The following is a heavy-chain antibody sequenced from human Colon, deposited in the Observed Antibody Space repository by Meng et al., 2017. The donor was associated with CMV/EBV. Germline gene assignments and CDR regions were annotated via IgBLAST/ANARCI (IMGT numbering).Heavy chain of an antibody. V-gene: IGHV3-30*04. Sequence: GESLKISCSASGFSFSSYSMHWVRQAPGKGLEWVAVINYDGNYKFYTDSVKGRFTVSRDNSNNMLHLQMNSLKNDDTGVYFCAKGGHDGNNYYGLDVWGQGTTVTVSS. CDR3: AKGGHDGNNYYGLDV. J-gene: IGHJ6*02. CDR1: GFSFSSYS. CDR2: INYDGNYK.